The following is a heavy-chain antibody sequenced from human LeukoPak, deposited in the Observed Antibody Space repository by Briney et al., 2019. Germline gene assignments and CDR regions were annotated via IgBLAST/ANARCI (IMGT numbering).Heavy chain of an antibody. Sequence: GGSLRLSCAASGFTFSDYYMSWIRQAPGKGLEWVSYISSSGSTIYYADSVKGRFTISRDNAKNSLYLQMNSLRAEDTAVYYCATYSVGGDSSGWPRDYWGQGTLVTVSS. CDR2: ISSSGSTI. D-gene: IGHD6-19*01. J-gene: IGHJ4*02. CDR1: GFTFSDYY. CDR3: ATYSVGGDSSGWPRDY. V-gene: IGHV3-11*04.